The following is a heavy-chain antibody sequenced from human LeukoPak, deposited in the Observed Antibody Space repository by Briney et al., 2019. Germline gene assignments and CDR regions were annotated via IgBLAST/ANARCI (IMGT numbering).Heavy chain of an antibody. CDR3: ARDLNTAMVQYYFDY. Sequence: ASVKVSCKASGYTFTSYGISWVRQAPGQGLEWMGWISAYNGNTNYAQKLQGRVTMTTDTSTSTAYMELRSLRSDDTAVYYCARDLNTAMVQYYFDYWGQGTLATVSS. J-gene: IGHJ4*02. CDR1: GYTFTSYG. D-gene: IGHD5-18*01. CDR2: ISAYNGNT. V-gene: IGHV1-18*01.